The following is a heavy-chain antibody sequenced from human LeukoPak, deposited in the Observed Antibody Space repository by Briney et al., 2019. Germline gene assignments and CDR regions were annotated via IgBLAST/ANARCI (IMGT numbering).Heavy chain of an antibody. CDR1: EFTFSCYS. V-gene: IGHV3-48*04. Sequence: PGGLLRLSCAASEFTFSCYSMNWVRQAPGKGQEWVSYISSSSSTIYYADSVKGRFTISRDNAKNSLYLQMNSLRAEDTAVYYCARDLGNYYDTRGDYWGQGTRVTVSS. J-gene: IGHJ4*02. D-gene: IGHD3-22*01. CDR2: ISSSSSTI. CDR3: ARDLGNYYDTRGDY.